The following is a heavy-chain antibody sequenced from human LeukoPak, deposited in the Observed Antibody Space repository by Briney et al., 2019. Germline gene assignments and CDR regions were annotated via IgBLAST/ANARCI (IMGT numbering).Heavy chain of an antibody. V-gene: IGHV3-30-3*01. CDR3: ARAQHIVVVTATTDY. CDR2: ISYDGSNK. D-gene: IGHD2-21*02. J-gene: IGHJ4*02. Sequence: GGSLRLSCAASGFTFSSDWMHWVRQAPGKGLEWVAVISYDGSNKYYADSVKGRFTISRDNSKNTLYLQMNSLRAEDTAVYYCARAQHIVVVTATTDYWGQGTLVTVSS. CDR1: GFTFSSDW.